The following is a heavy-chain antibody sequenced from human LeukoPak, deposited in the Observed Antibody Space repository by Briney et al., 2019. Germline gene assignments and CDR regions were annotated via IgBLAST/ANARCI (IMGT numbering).Heavy chain of an antibody. D-gene: IGHD3-9*01. V-gene: IGHV1-2*02. J-gene: IGHJ6*02. CDR3: ARSFTYILTAHPV. Sequence: VASVKVSCKASGYTFTGYYMHWVRQAPGQGLEWMGWINPNSGGTNYAQKFQGRVTMTRDTSISTAYMELSRLRSDDTAVYYCARSFTYILTAHPVWGQGTTVTVSS. CDR2: INPNSGGT. CDR1: GYTFTGYY.